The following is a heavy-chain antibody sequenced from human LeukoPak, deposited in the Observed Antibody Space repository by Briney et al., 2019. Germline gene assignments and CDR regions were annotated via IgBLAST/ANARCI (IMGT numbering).Heavy chain of an antibody. D-gene: IGHD3-10*01. J-gene: IGHJ4*02. CDR3: ASSASYPLDY. V-gene: IGHV3-74*01. CDR2: INSDGSRT. Sequence: GGSLRLSCAASGFTFSSYWMYWVRQPPGKGLVWVSRINSDGSRTSYADSVKGRFTISRDNAKNTLYLQMNSLRAEDTAVYYCASSASYPLDYWGQGTLVTVSS. CDR1: GFTFSSYW.